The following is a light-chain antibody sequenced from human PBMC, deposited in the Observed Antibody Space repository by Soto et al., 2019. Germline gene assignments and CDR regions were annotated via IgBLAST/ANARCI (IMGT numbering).Light chain of an antibody. Sequence: QSVLTQPPSVSWAPGQRVTISCTGSSSNIGAGYDVHWYQHLPGTAPKLLIYGNNLRPSGVPDRFSASTSGTSASLAITGLQAEDEADYYCQSYDNSLSSYYVFGTGTKLTVL. CDR2: GNN. CDR3: QSYDNSLSSYYV. CDR1: SSNIGAGYD. J-gene: IGLJ1*01. V-gene: IGLV1-40*01.